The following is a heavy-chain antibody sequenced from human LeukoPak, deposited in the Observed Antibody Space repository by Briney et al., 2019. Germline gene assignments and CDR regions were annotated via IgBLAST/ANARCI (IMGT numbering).Heavy chain of an antibody. V-gene: IGHV1-69*05. CDR3: ARAGGSSSWNYYFDY. CDR1: GGTFSSYA. D-gene: IGHD6-13*01. Sequence: GASVKVSCKASGGTFSSYAISWVRQAPGQGLEWMGGIIPIFGTANYAQKFQGRVTITTDESTSTAYMELSSLRSENTAVYYCARAGGSSSWNYYFDYWGQGTLVTVSS. CDR2: IIPIFGTA. J-gene: IGHJ4*02.